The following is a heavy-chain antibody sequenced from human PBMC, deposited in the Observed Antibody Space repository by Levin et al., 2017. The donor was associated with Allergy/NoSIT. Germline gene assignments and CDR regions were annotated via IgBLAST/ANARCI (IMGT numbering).Heavy chain of an antibody. Sequence: PGGSLRLSCAASGFTFSDYYINWIRQAPGKGLEWLSYISNAGSYTNYADSVKGRFTISRDNAKNSLYLQMNSLRAEDTAVYYCARGYCSGGSCYSGRFDYWGQGTLVTVSS. J-gene: IGHJ4*02. CDR2: ISNAGSYT. V-gene: IGHV3-11*05. D-gene: IGHD2-15*01. CDR1: GFTFSDYY. CDR3: ARGYCSGGSCYSGRFDY.